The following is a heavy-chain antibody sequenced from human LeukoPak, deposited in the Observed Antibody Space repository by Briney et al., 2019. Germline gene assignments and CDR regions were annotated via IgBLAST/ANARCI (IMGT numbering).Heavy chain of an antibody. CDR3: ASTGGGCSSTSCYADYYYYYGMDV. V-gene: IGHV1-69*01. J-gene: IGHJ6*02. CDR1: GGIFSSYA. Sequence: ASVKVSCKASGGIFSSYAISWVRQAPGQGLEWMGGIIPIFGTANYAQKFQGRVTITADESTSTAYMELSSLRSEDTAVYYCASTGGGCSSTSCYADYYYYYGMDVWGQGTTVTVSS. CDR2: IIPIFGTA. D-gene: IGHD2-2*01.